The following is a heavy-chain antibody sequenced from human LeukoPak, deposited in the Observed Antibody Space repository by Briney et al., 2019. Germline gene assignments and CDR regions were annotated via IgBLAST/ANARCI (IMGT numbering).Heavy chain of an antibody. Sequence: ASVKVSCKASGYTFSSYDINWVRQAPGQGLEWMGWMNPNSGNTGYAQELQGRVAMTRDTSISTAYTELSSLISDDTAVYYRTRGGTIYDTILEDPFDIWGQGTMVTVSS. V-gene: IGHV1-8*01. J-gene: IGHJ3*02. CDR1: GYTFSSYD. CDR2: MNPNSGNT. D-gene: IGHD3-22*01. CDR3: TRGGTIYDTILEDPFDI.